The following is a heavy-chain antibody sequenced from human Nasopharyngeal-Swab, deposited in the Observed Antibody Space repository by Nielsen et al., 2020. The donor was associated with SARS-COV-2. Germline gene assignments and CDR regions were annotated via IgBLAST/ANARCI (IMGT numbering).Heavy chain of an antibody. V-gene: IGHV1-18*01. J-gene: IGHJ3*02. CDR2: ISLNDGNT. CDR1: GYSFINYA. CDR3: AREGDYDAFDI. D-gene: IGHD3-16*01. Sequence: ASVKVSCKASGYSFINYAISWLRQAPGQGLEWLGWISLNDGNTNYAQNVQGRVTMTADTSTSTAYMDLNSLTSGDTAVYYCAREGDYDAFDIWGQGTLVSVSA.